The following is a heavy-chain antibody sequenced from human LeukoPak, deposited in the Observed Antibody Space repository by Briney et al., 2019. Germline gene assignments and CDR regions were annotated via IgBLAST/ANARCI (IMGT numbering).Heavy chain of an antibody. CDR2: ITQDGSEK. J-gene: IGHJ5*02. Sequence: PGGSLRLSCTASGFTFSSYWMSWVRQAPGKGLEWVANITQDGSEKYYVDSVKGRFTISRDNAKNSLYLQMNSLRAEDTAVYYCARGRRVPAAMGNWFDPWGQGTLVTVSS. V-gene: IGHV3-7*01. CDR3: ARGRRVPAAMGNWFDP. D-gene: IGHD2-2*01. CDR1: GFTFSSYW.